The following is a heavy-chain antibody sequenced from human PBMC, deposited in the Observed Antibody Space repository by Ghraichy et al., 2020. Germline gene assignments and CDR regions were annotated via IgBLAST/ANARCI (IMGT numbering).Heavy chain of an antibody. CDR1: GFTFSAHF. J-gene: IGHJ4*02. CDR2: MSGTGNTR. Sequence: GGSLRLSCAASGFTFSAHFMSWIRQAPGKGLEWVSYMSGTGNTRYYADSVKGRFTISRDNTKNSLYLQMNSLTADDTAVYFCARDSLYSSSWYLDYWGQGTLVTVSS. V-gene: IGHV3-11*01. D-gene: IGHD6-13*01. CDR3: ARDSLYSSSWYLDY.